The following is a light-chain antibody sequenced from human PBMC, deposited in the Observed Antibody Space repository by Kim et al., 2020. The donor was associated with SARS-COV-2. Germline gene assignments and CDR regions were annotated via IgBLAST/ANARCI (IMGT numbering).Light chain of an antibody. V-gene: IGKV1-39*01. J-gene: IGKJ4*01. CDR2: ATS. Sequence: DIQMTQSPSSLSASVGDRVSITCRASQSISSHLNWYQLKPGKAPELLIYATSSLSSGVPSRFSGSGSGTDYTLTISTLQPEDFATYYCQETYNTPRALTFGGGTKVDIK. CDR1: QSISSH. CDR3: QETYNTPRALT.